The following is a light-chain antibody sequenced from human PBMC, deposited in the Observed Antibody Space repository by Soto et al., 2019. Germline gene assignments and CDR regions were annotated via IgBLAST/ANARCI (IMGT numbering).Light chain of an antibody. CDR2: GAS. J-gene: IGKJ1*01. V-gene: IGKV3-20*01. CDR3: QQYGSSLSWT. Sequence: EIVLTQSPGTLSLSPGERATLSCRASQSVSSSYLAWYQQKPGQAPRLLIYGASSRATGIPDRFSGSGSGTEFTLTISSLEPEDFAVYYCQQYGSSLSWTFGQGTKVEIK. CDR1: QSVSSSY.